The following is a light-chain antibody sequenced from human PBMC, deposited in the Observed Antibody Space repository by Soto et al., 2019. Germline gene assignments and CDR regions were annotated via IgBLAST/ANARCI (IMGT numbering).Light chain of an antibody. J-gene: IGKJ1*01. V-gene: IGKV1-5*01. Sequence: IQMTQSTSSLSASVGDRVTITCRASQSISSYLNWYQQKPGKAPKLLIYAASSLESGVPSRFSGSGSGTEFTLTISSLQPDDFATYYCQQYNSYPWTFGQGTKVDI. CDR1: QSISSY. CDR3: QQYNSYPWT. CDR2: AAS.